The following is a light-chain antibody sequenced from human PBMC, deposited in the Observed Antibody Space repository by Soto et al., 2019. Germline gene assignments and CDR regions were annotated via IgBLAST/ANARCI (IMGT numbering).Light chain of an antibody. J-gene: IGKJ4*01. CDR2: DAS. Sequence: DIQMTQSPSSLSASVGDRVTIACRASQGISIYLAWYQQKPGKVPQLLIYDASTLQSGVPSRFSGSGSGTDFTLTISGLQPEDAATYYCQKYNGAPLTFGGGTKVEIK. V-gene: IGKV1-27*01. CDR1: QGISIY. CDR3: QKYNGAPLT.